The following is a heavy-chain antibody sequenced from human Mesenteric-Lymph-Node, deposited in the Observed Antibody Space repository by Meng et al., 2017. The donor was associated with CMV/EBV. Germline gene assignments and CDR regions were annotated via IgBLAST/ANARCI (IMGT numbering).Heavy chain of an antibody. J-gene: IGHJ4*02. V-gene: IGHV1-18*01. CDR1: GYTFTSYG. Sequence: ASVKVSCKASGYTFTSYGISWVRQAPGQGLEWMGWISPYHGNTNYAEKFQGRVTMTTDTSTSTAYMELRSLRSDDTAVYYCARAIIVGATESDFWGQGTLVTVSS. CDR3: ARAIIVGATESDF. D-gene: IGHD1-26*01. CDR2: ISPYHGNT.